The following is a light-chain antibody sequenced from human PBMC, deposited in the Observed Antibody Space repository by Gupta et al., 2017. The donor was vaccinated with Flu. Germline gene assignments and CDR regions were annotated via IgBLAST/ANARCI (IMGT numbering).Light chain of an antibody. CDR2: EGR. CDR1: RSDVVSYSL. Sequence: HTNTIARTGPRSDVVSYSLSACYPQDPGNARKLMIYEGRKRPSGGSTGFSGSNSGNTASLTISGIQADDEADYYCYSYAGTVVFGGGTKLTVL. CDR3: YSYAGTVV. J-gene: IGLJ3*02. V-gene: IGLV2-23*01.